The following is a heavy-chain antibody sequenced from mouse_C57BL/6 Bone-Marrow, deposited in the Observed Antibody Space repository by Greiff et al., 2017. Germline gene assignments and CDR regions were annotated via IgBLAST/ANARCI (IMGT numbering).Heavy chain of an antibody. V-gene: IGHV5-15*01. CDR2: ISNLAYSI. D-gene: IGHD4-1*01. CDR1: GFTFSDYG. J-gene: IGHJ1*03. CDR3: ARLNWDLCWYFDV. Sequence: EVMLVESGGGLVQPGGSLKLSCAASGFTFSDYGMAWVRQAPRKGPEWVAFISNLAYSIYYADTVTGRFTISRENAKNTLYLEMSSLRSEDTAMYYCARLNWDLCWYFDVWGTGTTVTVSS.